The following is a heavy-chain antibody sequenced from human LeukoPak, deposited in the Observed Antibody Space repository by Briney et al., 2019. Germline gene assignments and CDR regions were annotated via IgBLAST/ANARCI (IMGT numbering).Heavy chain of an antibody. CDR1: GGSISSGGYY. V-gene: IGHV4-31*03. J-gene: IGHJ4*02. Sequence: SQTLSLTCTVSGGSISSGGYYWSWIRQHPGKGLEWIGYIYYSGSTYYNPSLKSRVTISVDTSKNQFSLKLSSVTAVDTAVYYCARENLGIVGATYFDYWGQGTLVTVSS. D-gene: IGHD1-26*01. CDR3: ARENLGIVGATYFDY. CDR2: IYYSGST.